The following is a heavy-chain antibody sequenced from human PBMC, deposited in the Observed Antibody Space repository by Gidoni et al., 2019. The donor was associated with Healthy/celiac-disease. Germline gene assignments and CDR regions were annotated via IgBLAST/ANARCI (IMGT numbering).Heavy chain of an antibody. D-gene: IGHD2-2*01. Sequence: EVQTVEYGGGWVKPGGSMRLYCAASGVTVSNAWMNWVRQAPGKGLEWVGRIKSQTDGGTTDYAAPVKGRFTISRDDSTNTLYLQMNSLKTEDTAVYYCTTPSTSSVYRGWGQGTLVTVSS. V-gene: IGHV3-15*07. J-gene: IGHJ4*02. CDR2: IKSQTDGGTT. CDR1: GVTVSNAW. CDR3: TTPSTSSVYRG.